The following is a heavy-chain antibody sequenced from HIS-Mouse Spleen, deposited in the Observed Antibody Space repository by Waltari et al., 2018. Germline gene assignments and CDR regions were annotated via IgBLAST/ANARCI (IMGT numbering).Heavy chain of an antibody. Sequence: QLQLQESGPGLVKPSETLSLTCTDSGGSIRSSSYYWGWLRQPPGKGLEWIGSIYYSGSTYYNPSLKSRVTISVDTSKNQFSLKLSSVTAADTAVYYCAREIPYSSSWYDWYFDLWGRGTLVTVSS. CDR2: IYYSGST. CDR1: GGSIRSSSYY. D-gene: IGHD6-13*01. CDR3: AREIPYSSSWYDWYFDL. J-gene: IGHJ2*01. V-gene: IGHV4-39*07.